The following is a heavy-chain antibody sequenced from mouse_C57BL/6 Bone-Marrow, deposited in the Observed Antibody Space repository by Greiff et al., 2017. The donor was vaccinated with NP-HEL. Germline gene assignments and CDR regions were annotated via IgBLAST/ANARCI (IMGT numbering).Heavy chain of an antibody. CDR1: GFNIKDYY. J-gene: IGHJ2*01. Sequence: EVQLQQSGAELVKPGASVKLSCTASGFNIKDYYMHWVKQRTEQGLEWIGRIDPEDGDTKYAPKFQGKATITADTSSNTAYLQLSSLTSEDTAVYYGARVYNGDFDYWGQGTTLTVSS. CDR2: IDPEDGDT. CDR3: ARVYNGDFDY. V-gene: IGHV14-2*01. D-gene: IGHD1-3*01.